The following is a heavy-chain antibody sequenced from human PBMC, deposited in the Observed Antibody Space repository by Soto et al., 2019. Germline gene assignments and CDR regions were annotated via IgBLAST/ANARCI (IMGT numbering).Heavy chain of an antibody. Sequence: QVQLVQSGAEVKKPGASVKVSCKASGYTFTSYDINWVRQATGQGLEWMGWMNPNSGNTGYAQKFQGRVTRPRNTSISTAYMERSSLRSKDTAVYYCASVGQRGGRDRYIPVYWGQGTLVTVSS. D-gene: IGHD3-10*01. J-gene: IGHJ4*02. CDR3: ASVGQRGGRDRYIPVY. V-gene: IGHV1-8*01. CDR2: MNPNSGNT. CDR1: GYTFTSYD.